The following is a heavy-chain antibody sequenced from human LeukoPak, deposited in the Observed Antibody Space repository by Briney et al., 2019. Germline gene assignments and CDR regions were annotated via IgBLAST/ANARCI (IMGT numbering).Heavy chain of an antibody. J-gene: IGHJ6*03. V-gene: IGHV1-46*01. D-gene: IGHD3-16*01. CDR1: GYTFTSYY. CDR3: ARGLPSPADHYYMDV. Sequence: ASVKVSCKASGYTFTSYYMHWVRQAPGQGLEWMGIINPSGGSTSYAQKFQGRVTMTRDMSTSTVYMELSSLRSEDTAVYYCARGLPSPADHYYMDVWGKGTTVTVSS. CDR2: INPSGGST.